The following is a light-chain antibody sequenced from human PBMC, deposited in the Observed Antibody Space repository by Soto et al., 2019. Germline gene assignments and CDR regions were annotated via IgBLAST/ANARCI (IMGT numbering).Light chain of an antibody. Sequence: QSALTPPASVSGSPGQSITISCTGTSSDVGGYNYVSWCQQHPDKAPKLMIYDVSNRPSGVSNRFSGSKSGNTASLTISGLQAEDEADYYCSSYTSSSTLVVFGGGTKLTVL. V-gene: IGLV2-14*01. J-gene: IGLJ2*01. CDR3: SSYTSSSTLVV. CDR2: DVS. CDR1: SSDVGGYNY.